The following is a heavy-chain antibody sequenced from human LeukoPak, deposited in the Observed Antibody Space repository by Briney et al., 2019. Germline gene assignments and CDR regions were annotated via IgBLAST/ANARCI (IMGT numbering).Heavy chain of an antibody. V-gene: IGHV3-74*01. CDR2: INSDGSWT. J-gene: IGHJ5*02. CDR1: GNYW. CDR3: ARDPRNYDSSGYLIDWFDP. D-gene: IGHD3-22*01. Sequence: TGGSLRLSCAASGNYWMHWVRQVPGKGLVWVSHINSDGSWTSYADSVKGRFTISKDNAKNTVYLQMNSLRAEDTAVYYCARDPRNYDSSGYLIDWFDPWGQGTLVTVSS.